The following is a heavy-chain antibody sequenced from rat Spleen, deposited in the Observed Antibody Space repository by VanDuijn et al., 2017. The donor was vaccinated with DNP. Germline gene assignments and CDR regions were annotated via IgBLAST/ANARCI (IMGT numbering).Heavy chain of an antibody. V-gene: IGHV3-1*01. J-gene: IGHJ2*01. CDR3: ARWARFFDY. CDR1: GYSITSYY. Sequence: EVQLQESGPGLVKPSQSLSLTCSVSGYSITSYYWGWIRKFPGNKMEWIGHINYSSITTYNPSLKSRISIARDTSKNQFFLQLNSVTTEDTATYYCARWARFFDYWGQGVMVTVSS. CDR2: INYSSIT.